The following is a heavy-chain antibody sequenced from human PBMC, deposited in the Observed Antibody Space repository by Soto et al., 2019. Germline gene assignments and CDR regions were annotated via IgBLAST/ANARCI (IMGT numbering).Heavy chain of an antibody. D-gene: IGHD2-21*02. CDR3: ARGGHIAVVTASFDY. V-gene: IGHV1-46*02. CDR2: IHPSGGGT. J-gene: IGHJ4*02. Sequence: QVQLVQSGAEVRKPGASVKVSCKPSGYTFNTYYLHWLRQAPGQALEWMGVIHPSGGGTTYAQKFLGRVTVIRDTSTATGVMELSSLRSDDTAVYYCARGGHIAVVTASFDYWGQGTLVTVSS. CDR1: GYTFNTYY.